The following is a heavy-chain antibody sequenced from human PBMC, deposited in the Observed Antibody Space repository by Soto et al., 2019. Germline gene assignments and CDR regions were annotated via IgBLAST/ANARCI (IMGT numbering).Heavy chain of an antibody. J-gene: IGHJ1*01. CDR1: GFTFSSYA. CDR3: AKDTAYCGGDCYETEYFQH. Sequence: EVQLLESGGGLVQPGGSLRLSCAASGFTFSSYAMSWVRQAPGKGLEWASAISGSGGSTYYADSVKGRFTISRDNSKNTLYLQMNSLRAEDTAVYYCAKDTAYCGGDCYETEYFQHWGQGTLVTVSS. D-gene: IGHD2-21*02. CDR2: ISGSGGST. V-gene: IGHV3-23*01.